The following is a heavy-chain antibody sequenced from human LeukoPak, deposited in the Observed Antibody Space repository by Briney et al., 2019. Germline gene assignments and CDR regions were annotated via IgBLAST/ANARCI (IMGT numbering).Heavy chain of an antibody. CDR2: IKSKTDGGTT. CDR3: TTGPDDFWSGYYRAGGEPGD. Sequence: GGSLRFSCAASGFTFSNAWMSWVRQAPGKGLEWVGRIKSKTDGGTTDYAAPVKGRFTISRDDSKNTLYLQMNSLKTEDTAVYYCTTGPDDFWSGYYRAGGEPGDWGQGTLVTVSS. D-gene: IGHD3-3*01. J-gene: IGHJ4*02. CDR1: GFTFSNAW. V-gene: IGHV3-15*01.